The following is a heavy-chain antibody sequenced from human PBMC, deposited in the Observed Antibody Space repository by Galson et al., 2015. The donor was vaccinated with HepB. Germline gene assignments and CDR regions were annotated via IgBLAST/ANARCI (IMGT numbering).Heavy chain of an antibody. CDR1: GFTFSSHA. V-gene: IGHV3-30-3*01. D-gene: IGHD3-10*01. CDR2: ISYDGSNK. J-gene: IGHJ4*02. CDR3: ASLGGDVLLWFGEGDN. Sequence: SLRLSCAASGFTFSSHAMHWVRQAPGKGLEWVAVISYDGSNKYYADSVKGRFTISRDNSKNTLYLQMNSLRAEDTAVYYCASLGGDVLLWFGEGDNWGQGTLVTVSS.